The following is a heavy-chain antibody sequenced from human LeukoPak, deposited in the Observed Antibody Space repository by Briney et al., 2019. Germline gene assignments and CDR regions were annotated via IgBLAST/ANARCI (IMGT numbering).Heavy chain of an antibody. D-gene: IGHD4-17*01. CDR1: GFTFSSYS. Sequence: GGSLRLSCAASGFTFSSYSMNWVRQAPGKGLEWVSYISSSGSTIYYADSVKGRFTISRDNAKNSLYLQMNSLRAEDTAVYYCAKGGASVTRYVDYWGQGTLVTVSS. CDR2: ISSSGSTI. CDR3: AKGGASVTRYVDY. V-gene: IGHV3-48*04. J-gene: IGHJ4*02.